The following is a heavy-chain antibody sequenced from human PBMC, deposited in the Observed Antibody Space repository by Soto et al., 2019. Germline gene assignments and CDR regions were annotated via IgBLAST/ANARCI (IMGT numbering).Heavy chain of an antibody. CDR2: ISDDGTNK. CDR1: GFTFSAYA. V-gene: IGHV3-30*01. CDR3: AKDVGSYYYDNSAYHYDY. Sequence: GGSLRLSCAASGFTFSAYAMHWVRQAPGKGLEWVALISDDGTNKFYADFVKARFTISRDNSKSTLYLQMNTLRPEDTALYYCAKDVGSYYYDNSAYHYDYWGRGTQVTVSS. D-gene: IGHD3-22*01. J-gene: IGHJ4*02.